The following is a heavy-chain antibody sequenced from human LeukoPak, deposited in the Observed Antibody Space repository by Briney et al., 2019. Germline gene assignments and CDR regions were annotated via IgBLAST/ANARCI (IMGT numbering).Heavy chain of an antibody. V-gene: IGHV3-64*01. D-gene: IGHD5-24*01. J-gene: IGHJ4*02. CDR1: GFTFSGYA. CDR2: ISSNGGST. Sequence: PGGSLRLSCAASGFTFSGYAMHWVRQAPGKGLEYVSAISSNGGSTYYANSVKGRFTISRDNSKNTLYLQMGSLRAEDMAVYYCARDGYNQGTFDYWGQGTLVTVSS. CDR3: ARDGYNQGTFDY.